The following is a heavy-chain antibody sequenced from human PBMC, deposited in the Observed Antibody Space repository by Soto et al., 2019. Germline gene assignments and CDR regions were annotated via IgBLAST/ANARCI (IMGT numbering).Heavy chain of an antibody. CDR1: GGSISSYY. CDR2: IYYSGST. D-gene: IGHD7-27*01. CDR3: EATGDWEEGHAFNI. J-gene: IGHJ3*02. V-gene: IGHV4-59*08. Sequence: SQTLCLTCTVAGGSISSYYWSWIRQPPGKRLEWIGYIYYSGSTNYNPSLKSRVTISVDTSKNQFSLKLSSVTAADTVVYYCEATGDWEEGHAFNIWVQGTMDPVSS.